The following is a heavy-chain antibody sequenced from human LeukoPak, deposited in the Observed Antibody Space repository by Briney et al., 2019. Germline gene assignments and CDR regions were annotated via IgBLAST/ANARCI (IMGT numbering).Heavy chain of an antibody. J-gene: IGHJ6*03. CDR1: GGSFSGYY. V-gene: IGHV4-34*01. D-gene: IGHD6-13*01. CDR3: ARRGIAAAGTSVDYYYYYYMDV. CDR2: INHSGST. Sequence: PSETLSLTCAVYGGSFSGYYWSWLRQPPGKGLEWIGEINHSGSTNYNPSLKSRVTISVDTSKNQFSLKLSSVTAADTAVYYCARRGIAAAGTSVDYYYYYYMDVWGKGTTVTISS.